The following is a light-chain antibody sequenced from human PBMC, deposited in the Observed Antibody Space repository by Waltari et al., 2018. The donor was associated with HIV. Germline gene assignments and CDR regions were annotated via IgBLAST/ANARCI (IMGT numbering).Light chain of an antibody. Sequence: QSVLTQPPSVSAAPGQGVVISCSGGSSNIGSNTANWYHHLPGTAPKLLLYSTDKRPSGVPDRFSGSKSCTSASLAITGLQSEDEGVYYCASWDDSLNGVIFGGGTKVTVL. CDR1: SSNIGSNT. V-gene: IGLV1-44*01. CDR3: ASWDDSLNGVI. CDR2: STD. J-gene: IGLJ2*01.